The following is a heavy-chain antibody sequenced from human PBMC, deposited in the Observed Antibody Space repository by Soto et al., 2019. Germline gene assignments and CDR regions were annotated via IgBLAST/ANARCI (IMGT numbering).Heavy chain of an antibody. CDR2: IYYSGST. J-gene: IGHJ4*02. CDR1: GGSISSSSYY. CDR3: ATHPGISDTSGYTLDY. Sequence: PSETLSLTCTVSGGSISSSSYYWGWIRQPPGKGLEWIGSIYYSGSTYYNPSLNSPVTISVHTSKNQFSLKLSSVTAADTAVYYSATHPGISDTSGYTLDYWGQGTLVTVSS. D-gene: IGHD3-22*01. V-gene: IGHV4-39*01.